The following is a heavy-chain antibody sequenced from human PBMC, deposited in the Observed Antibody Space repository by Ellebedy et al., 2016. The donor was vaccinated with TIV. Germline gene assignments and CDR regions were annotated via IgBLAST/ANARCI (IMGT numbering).Heavy chain of an antibody. CDR3: ARFVDRALAPHGALDI. D-gene: IGHD5-18*01. CDR2: ISDYIGKT. J-gene: IGHJ3*02. CDR1: GYAFASYG. Sequence: ASVKVSCKTSGYAFASYGISWVRQAPGQGLEWMGWISDYIGKTNYAQKFQGRVTMTTDTSTSTAYMELRSLRFDDTAVYYCARFVDRALAPHGALDIWGQGTMVTVSS. V-gene: IGHV1-18*01.